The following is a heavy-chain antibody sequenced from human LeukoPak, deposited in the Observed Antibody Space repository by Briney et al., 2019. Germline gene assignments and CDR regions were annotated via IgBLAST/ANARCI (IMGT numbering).Heavy chain of an antibody. Sequence: GGSLRLSCAASGFTFDDYGMSWVRQAPGKGLEWVSAITGAGGSTYYADSVKGRFTISRDNSKNTLYLQMNSLRAEDTAVYFCAKGDHGGNIYWYFDLWGRGTLVTVAS. J-gene: IGHJ2*01. CDR2: ITGAGGST. CDR3: AKGDHGGNIYWYFDL. V-gene: IGHV3-23*01. CDR1: GFTFDDYG. D-gene: IGHD4/OR15-4a*01.